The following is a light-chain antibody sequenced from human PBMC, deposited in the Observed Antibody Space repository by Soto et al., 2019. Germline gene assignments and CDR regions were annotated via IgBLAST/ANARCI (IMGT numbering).Light chain of an antibody. CDR3: QVWDSSSDHVV. V-gene: IGLV3-21*02. Sequence: SYELTQPPSVSVAPGQTARITCGGNSIGSKSVHGYQQKPGQAPVLVVYDDSCRPSGIPERFSGSNSGNTATLTISRVEAGDEADYYCQVWDSSSDHVVFGGGTKLTVL. CDR1: SIGSKS. CDR2: DDS. J-gene: IGLJ2*01.